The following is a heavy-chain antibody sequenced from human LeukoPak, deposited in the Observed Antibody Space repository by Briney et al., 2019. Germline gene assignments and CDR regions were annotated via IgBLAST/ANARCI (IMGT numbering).Heavy chain of an antibody. V-gene: IGHV4-31*03. CDR1: GGSISSGGYY. Sequence: SSETLSLTCTVSGGSISSGGYYWSWIRQHPGKGLEWIGYIYYSGSTYYNPSLKSRVTISVDTSKNQFSLKLSSVTAADTAVYYCARERSGSYAFDPWGQGTLVTVSS. CDR2: IYYSGST. D-gene: IGHD1-26*01. CDR3: ARERSGSYAFDP. J-gene: IGHJ5*02.